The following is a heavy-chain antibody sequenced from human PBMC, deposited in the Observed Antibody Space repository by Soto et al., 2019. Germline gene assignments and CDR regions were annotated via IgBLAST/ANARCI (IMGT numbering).Heavy chain of an antibody. CDR2: IYSSGTT. CDR1: GGSISSGGYS. J-gene: IGHJ5*01. Sequence: QVQLQDSGPGLVKPSQTLSLTCTVSGGSISSGGYSWNWIRQHPGKGLEWIGYIYSSGTTYYNPSLRSRLTISIDTSQNLFSLKLSSVTAADTTVYFCSREEAVRLERRFDSWGQGTLVTVSS. V-gene: IGHV4-31*03. CDR3: SREEAVRLERRFDS. D-gene: IGHD6-6*01.